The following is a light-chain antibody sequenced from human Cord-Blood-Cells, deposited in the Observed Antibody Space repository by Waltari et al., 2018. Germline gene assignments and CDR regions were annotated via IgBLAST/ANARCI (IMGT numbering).Light chain of an antibody. Sequence: DIQMTQSPSSLSASVGARVTTTCRASQSFSSYLNWYQQKPGKAPKLLIYAASSLQSGVPSRFSGSGSGTDFTLTISSLQPEDFATYYCQQSYSTPLTFGGGTKVEIK. CDR1: QSFSSY. CDR2: AAS. CDR3: QQSYSTPLT. J-gene: IGKJ4*01. V-gene: IGKV1-39*01.